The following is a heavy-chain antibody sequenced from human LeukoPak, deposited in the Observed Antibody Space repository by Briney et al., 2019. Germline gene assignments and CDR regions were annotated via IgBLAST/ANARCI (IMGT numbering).Heavy chain of an antibody. CDR1: GFTVSSNY. CDR2: IYRGGIT. Sequence: GGSLRLSCAASGFTVSSNYMNWVRQAPGKGLEWVSVIYRGGITSYADSVKGRFTVSRDNFRNTLYLQMNSLRAEDTAVYYCASLGWLQFGYWGQGILVTVSS. J-gene: IGHJ4*02. CDR3: ASLGWLQFGY. V-gene: IGHV3-53*01. D-gene: IGHD5-24*01.